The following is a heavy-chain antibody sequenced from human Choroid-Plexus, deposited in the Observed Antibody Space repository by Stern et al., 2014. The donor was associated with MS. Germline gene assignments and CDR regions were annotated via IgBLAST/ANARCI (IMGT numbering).Heavy chain of an antibody. Sequence: VQLVESGGGVVQPGRPLRLSCVASGFTFGSCAMHWVRQAPGKGLEWVACVSYDGSNKYYADSVKGRFTISRDNSQNTLYMQMSSLRPEDTAVYYCAKDRQYLTYXFDHWGQGSLVTVSS. CDR3: AKDRQYLTYXFDH. V-gene: IGHV3-30*18. J-gene: IGHJ4*02. D-gene: IGHD2/OR15-2a*01. CDR1: GFTFGSCA. CDR2: VSYDGSNK.